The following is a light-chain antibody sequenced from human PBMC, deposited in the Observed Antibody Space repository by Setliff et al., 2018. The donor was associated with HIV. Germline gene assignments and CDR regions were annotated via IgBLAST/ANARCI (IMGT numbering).Light chain of an antibody. CDR2: DVS. V-gene: IGLV2-14*01. CDR1: SSDVGTYNF. J-gene: IGLJ1*01. CDR3: SSYTTTYTYV. Sequence: QSVLTQPASVSGSPGQSITTSCTGSSSDVGTYNFVSWYQQHPGKAPKLMIYDVSNRASGVSNRFSGSKSGNTASLTISGLQAEDEADYYCSSYTTTYTYVFGTGTKVTVL.